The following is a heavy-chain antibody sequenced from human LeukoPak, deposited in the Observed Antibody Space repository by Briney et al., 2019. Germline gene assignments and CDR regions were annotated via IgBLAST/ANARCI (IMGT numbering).Heavy chain of an antibody. CDR3: ARHAARGIAAAGTRSRDNWFDP. J-gene: IGHJ5*02. CDR1: GGSFRGYY. D-gene: IGHD6-13*01. V-gene: IGHV4-34*01. CDR2: INHSGST. Sequence: SETLSLTCAVYGGSFRGYYWSWIRQPPGKGLEWIGEINHSGSTNYNPSLKSRVTISVDTSKNQFSLKLSSVTAADKAVYYCARHAARGIAAAGTRSRDNWFDPWGQGTLVTVSS.